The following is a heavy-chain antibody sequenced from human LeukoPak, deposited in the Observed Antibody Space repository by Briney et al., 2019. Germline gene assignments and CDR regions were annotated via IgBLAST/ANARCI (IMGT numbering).Heavy chain of an antibody. D-gene: IGHD6-19*01. CDR2: IYPGDSDT. V-gene: IGHV5-51*01. CDR3: ARQMYSSGWSDAFDI. J-gene: IGHJ3*02. Sequence: GESLKISCKGSGYSFTSYWIGWVRQMPGKGLEWMGIIYPGDSDTRYSPSFQGQVTISADKSISTAYLQWSSLKASDTAMYYCARQMYSSGWSDAFDIWGQGTMVTVSS. CDR1: GYSFTSYW.